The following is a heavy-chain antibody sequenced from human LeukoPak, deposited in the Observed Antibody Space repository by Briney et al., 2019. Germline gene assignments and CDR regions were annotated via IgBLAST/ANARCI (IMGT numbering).Heavy chain of an antibody. CDR3: AWGRGTDFDY. CDR1: GDSVSSNTAA. CDR2: TYYRSTWYN. V-gene: IGHV6-1*01. D-gene: IGHD7-27*01. J-gene: IGHJ4*02. Sequence: SQTLSLTCAISGDSVSSNTAAWNWIRQSPSRGLEWLGRTYYRSTWYNDYAVSVKTRITINPDTSKNKYSLQLNSEAPEDTSGYYCAWGRGTDFDYWGQGTLVTVSS.